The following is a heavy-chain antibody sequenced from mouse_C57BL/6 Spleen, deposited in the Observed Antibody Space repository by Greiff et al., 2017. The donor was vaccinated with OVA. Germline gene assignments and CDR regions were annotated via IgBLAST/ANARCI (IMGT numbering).Heavy chain of an antibody. V-gene: IGHV1-50*01. CDR3: ARFTTAAMDY. CDR2: IDPYDSYT. Sequence: QVQLQQPGAELVKPGASVKLSCKASGYTFTSYWMQWVKQRPGQGLEWIGEIDPYDSYTNYNQKFKGKATLTVDTSSSTAYMQLSSLASEDSAVYYCARFTTAAMDYWGQGTSVTVSS. CDR1: GYTFTSYW. J-gene: IGHJ4*01. D-gene: IGHD1-2*01.